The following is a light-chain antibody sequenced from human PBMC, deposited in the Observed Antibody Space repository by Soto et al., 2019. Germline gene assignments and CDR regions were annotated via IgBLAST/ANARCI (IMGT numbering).Light chain of an antibody. J-gene: IGKJ1*01. Sequence: DIQMTQSPSSVSASVGDRVTISCRASEDINSRLAWYQQKPGXAPXXLIYAASSLQSGVPSRFSGSGSGTDFTLTISSLQPEDFATYYCQQSYSTPTFGQGTKVDIK. CDR2: AAS. CDR3: QQSYSTPT. CDR1: EDINSR. V-gene: IGKV1-12*01.